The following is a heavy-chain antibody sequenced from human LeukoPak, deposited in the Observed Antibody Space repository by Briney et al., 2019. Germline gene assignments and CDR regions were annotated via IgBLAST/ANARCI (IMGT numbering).Heavy chain of an antibody. J-gene: IGHJ4*02. Sequence: GGSLRLSCAASGFTLSSYWMSWVRQAPGKGLEWVANIKRDGSAIYYVDSVKGRFTISRDNAKNSLYLQMNSLRAEDTAVYYCARRGVGVAAAAANCWGQGTLLTVSS. CDR2: IKRDGSAI. CDR3: ARRGVGVAAAAANC. V-gene: IGHV3-7*01. D-gene: IGHD6-13*01. CDR1: GFTLSSYW.